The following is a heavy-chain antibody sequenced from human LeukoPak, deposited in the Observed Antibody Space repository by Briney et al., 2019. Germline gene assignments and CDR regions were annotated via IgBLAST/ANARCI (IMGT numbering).Heavy chain of an antibody. CDR1: GFIFSSYG. Sequence: GGSLGLFCAASGFIFSSYGMHWDRQAPGKGLEWVAFIRPDENDKYYAGSVQGRFTIPRDNFKNTLHLQMNSLRVEDTAVYYCGKHDSSSDYWGQGTLVTVSS. J-gene: IGHJ4*02. CDR3: GKHDSSSDY. CDR2: IRPDENDK. D-gene: IGHD3-22*01. V-gene: IGHV3-30*02.